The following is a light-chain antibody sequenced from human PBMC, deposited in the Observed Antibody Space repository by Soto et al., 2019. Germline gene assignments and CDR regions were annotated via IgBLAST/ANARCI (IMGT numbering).Light chain of an antibody. J-gene: IGLJ1*01. V-gene: IGLV2-14*01. CDR3: SSYTSATTYV. CDR1: SSDVGAYNY. CDR2: DVS. Sequence: QSVLTQPASVSGSPGQSITISCTGTSSDVGAYNYDSWYQQYPGEAPKVIIYDVSHRPAGVPNRFSGSKSGNTASLTISGLQTQDEADYYCSSYTSATTYVFGTGTKV.